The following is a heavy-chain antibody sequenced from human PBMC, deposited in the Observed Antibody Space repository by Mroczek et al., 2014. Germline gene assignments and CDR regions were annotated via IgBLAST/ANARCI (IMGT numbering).Heavy chain of an antibody. J-gene: IGHJ4*02. D-gene: IGHD5-24*01. CDR3: ARWPPQEMATPASFDY. V-gene: IGHV4-59*01. CDR2: IYYSGST. Sequence: QVQLVQSGPGLVKPSETLSLTCTASGGSISSYYWSWIRQPPGKGLEWIGYIYYSGSTNYNPSLKSRVTISVDTSKNQFSLKLSSVTAADTAVYYCARWPPQEMATPASFDYWGQGTLVTVSS. CDR1: GGSISSYY.